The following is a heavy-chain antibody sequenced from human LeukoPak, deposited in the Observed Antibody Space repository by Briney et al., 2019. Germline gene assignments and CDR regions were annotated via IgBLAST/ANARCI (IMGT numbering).Heavy chain of an antibody. D-gene: IGHD6-19*01. CDR2: IKSNSGDT. Sequence: ASVKVSCKASGYTFTGYYLHWVRQAPGQGLEWMGSIKSNSGDTNYVQKFQGRVTMTRDTSIGTAYMDLSRLDSDDTAVYYCARDGVAVADYFGIFDYWGQGTLVTVSS. CDR3: ARDGVAVADYFGIFDY. V-gene: IGHV1-2*02. J-gene: IGHJ4*02. CDR1: GYTFTGYY.